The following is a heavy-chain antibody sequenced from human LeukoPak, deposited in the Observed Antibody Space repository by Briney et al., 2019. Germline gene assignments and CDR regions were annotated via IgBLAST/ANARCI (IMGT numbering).Heavy chain of an antibody. CDR3: VRCTAIGPTVNVDH. CDR1: GFTFSYYP. J-gene: IGHJ4*02. CDR2: ISASADNT. Sequence: GGSLRLSCAVSGFTFSYYPMSWVRQAPGKGLEWVSAISASADNTYYADSVKGRFSISRDNSKNKMFLQMNSLRVEDTAVYYCVRCTAIGPTVNVDHWGQGILVTVSS. V-gene: IGHV3-23*01. D-gene: IGHD2-2*02.